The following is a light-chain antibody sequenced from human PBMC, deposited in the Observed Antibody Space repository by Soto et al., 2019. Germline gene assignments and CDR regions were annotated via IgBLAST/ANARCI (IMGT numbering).Light chain of an antibody. CDR3: CSYAGSSTYV. J-gene: IGLJ1*01. CDR2: EGS. CDR1: SSDVGSYNL. Sequence: LTQPASVSGSPGQSITISCTGTSSDVGSYNLVSWYQQHPGKAPKLMIYEGSKRPSGVSNRFSGSKSGNTASLTISGLQAEDEADYYCCSYAGSSTYVFGTGTRSPS. V-gene: IGLV2-23*01.